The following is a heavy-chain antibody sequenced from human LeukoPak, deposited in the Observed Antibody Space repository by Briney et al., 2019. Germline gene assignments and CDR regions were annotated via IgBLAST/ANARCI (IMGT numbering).Heavy chain of an antibody. V-gene: IGHV1-2*02. CDR1: GYTFTGYY. CDR2: INPNSGGT. Sequence: GASVKVSCKASGYTFTGYYMHWVRQAPGQGLEWMGWINPNSGGTNYAQKFQGRVTMTRDTSISTAYMELSRLRSDDTAVYYCARDFWSGYPNWFDPWGQGTLVTVSS. J-gene: IGHJ5*02. D-gene: IGHD3-3*01. CDR3: ARDFWSGYPNWFDP.